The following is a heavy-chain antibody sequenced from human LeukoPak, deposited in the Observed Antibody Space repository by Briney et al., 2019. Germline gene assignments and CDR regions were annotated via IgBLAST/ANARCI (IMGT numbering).Heavy chain of an antibody. Sequence: ASVKVSCKASGYTFGIYGISWVRQAPGQGLERMAGISPYDGDTNYAQKFEGRVTMTTETSTNTAYMELRSLRSDDTAIYYCARDYCTRGGDCYKEDLFDPWGQGTLVTVSA. CDR2: ISPYDGDT. CDR1: GYTFGIYG. J-gene: IGHJ5*02. V-gene: IGHV1-18*01. D-gene: IGHD2-21*02. CDR3: ARDYCTRGGDCYKEDLFDP.